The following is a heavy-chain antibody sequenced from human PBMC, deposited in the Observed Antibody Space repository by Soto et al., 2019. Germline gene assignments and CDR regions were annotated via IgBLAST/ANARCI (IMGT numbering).Heavy chain of an antibody. V-gene: IGHV3-48*02. D-gene: IGHD6-13*01. CDR3: ARLDSSSWYV. Sequence: EVQLVEAGGGLVQPGGSLRLSCAASGLPFSSYSMNWVRQAPGKGLEGVSYISSSSSTIYYADSVKGRFTISRENAKNSLYLQMNSLRDEDTAVYYCARLDSSSWYVWGQGTMVTVSS. J-gene: IGHJ6*02. CDR1: GLPFSSYS. CDR2: ISSSSSTI.